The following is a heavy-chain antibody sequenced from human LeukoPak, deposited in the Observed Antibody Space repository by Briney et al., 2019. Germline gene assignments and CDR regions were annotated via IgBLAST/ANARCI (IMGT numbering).Heavy chain of an antibody. V-gene: IGHV3-30*18. Sequence: GRSLRLSCAASGFTFSSYGMHWVRQAPGKGLEWVAVISYDGSNKYYADSVKGRSTISRDNSKNTLYLQMNSLRAEDTAVYYCAKDLGNYWGQGTLATVSS. CDR3: AKDLGNY. CDR1: GFTFSSYG. J-gene: IGHJ4*02. CDR2: ISYDGSNK.